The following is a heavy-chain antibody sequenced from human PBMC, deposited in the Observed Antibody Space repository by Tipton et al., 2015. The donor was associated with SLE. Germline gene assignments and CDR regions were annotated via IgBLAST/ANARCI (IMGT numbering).Heavy chain of an antibody. V-gene: IGHV4-59*08. D-gene: IGHD3-16*02. CDR3: ARRLRSESLYGALDI. CDR1: GGSISSYY. CDR2: IYYSGST. Sequence: GLVKPSETLSLTCTVSGGSISSYYWSWIRQPPGKGLEWIGYIYYSGSTNYNPSLKSRVTISVDTSKNQFSLKLTSVTAADTAVYYCARRLRSESLYGALDIWGQGTMVTVSS. J-gene: IGHJ3*02.